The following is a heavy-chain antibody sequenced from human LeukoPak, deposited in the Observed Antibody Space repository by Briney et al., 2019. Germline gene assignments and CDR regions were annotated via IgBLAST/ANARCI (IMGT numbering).Heavy chain of an antibody. J-gene: IGHJ3*02. CDR1: GFTFSSYS. Sequence: GGSLRLSCAASGFTFSSYSMNWVRQAPGKGLEWVGRSRDKANTYTTEYAASVKGRFTISRDDSKNSLYLQMNSLKTEDTAVYYCVRTVSNGLHVFDTWGQGTKVTVSS. CDR2: SRDKANTYTT. D-gene: IGHD3-10*01. CDR3: VRTVSNGLHVFDT. V-gene: IGHV3-72*01.